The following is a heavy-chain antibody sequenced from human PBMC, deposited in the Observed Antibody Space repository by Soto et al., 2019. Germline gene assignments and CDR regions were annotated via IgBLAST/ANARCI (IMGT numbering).Heavy chain of an antibody. CDR2: IIPVLDVT. D-gene: IGHD3-10*01. CDR1: GGTFNRET. J-gene: IGHJ6*04. Sequence: QAQLVQSGAEVKKPGSSVKVSCKASGGTFNRETFSWVRRAPGQGLQWMGRIIPVLDVTEYPQNFQGRVTITADTSTSTVYLALSGLGSDDTAVYYCARGGKLGGDLDVWGKGTPVIVSS. V-gene: IGHV1-69*02. CDR3: ARGGKLGGDLDV.